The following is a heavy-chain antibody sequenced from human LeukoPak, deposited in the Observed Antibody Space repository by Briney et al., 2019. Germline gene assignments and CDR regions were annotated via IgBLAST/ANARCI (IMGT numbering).Heavy chain of an antibody. J-gene: IGHJ4*02. CDR2: ISQSGSI. Sequence: PSETLSLTCTVFGGALSGYYWAWIRKSPGKGLGWIGEISQSGSIHYNPSLKSRVTISVDTSKNQFSLKLRSETAADTDVYYCARGPLSLDTHFDYWGEGTLVTVSS. V-gene: IGHV4-34*01. CDR1: GGALSGYY. CDR3: ARGPLSLDTHFDY.